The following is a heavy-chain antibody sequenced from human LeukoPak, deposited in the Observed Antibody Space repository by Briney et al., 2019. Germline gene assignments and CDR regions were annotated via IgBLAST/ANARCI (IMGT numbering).Heavy chain of an antibody. J-gene: IGHJ4*02. D-gene: IGHD2-2*01. CDR3: ARDIVVVPAATTINYDY. CDR2: INPNSGGT. V-gene: IGHV1-2*02. CDR1: GYTFTGYY. Sequence: ASVKVSCKASGYTFTGYYMHWVRQAPGQGLEWMGWINPNSGGTNYAQKFQGRVTMTRDTSISTACMELSRLRSDDTAVYYCARDIVVVPAATTINYDYWGQGTLVTVSS.